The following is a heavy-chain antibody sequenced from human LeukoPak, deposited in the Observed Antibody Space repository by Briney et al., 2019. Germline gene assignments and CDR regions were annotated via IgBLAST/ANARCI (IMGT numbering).Heavy chain of an antibody. CDR2: ICYSGST. D-gene: IGHD2-2*01. J-gene: IGHJ6*02. Sequence: SETLSLTCTVSGGSISSGDYYWSWIRQPPGKGLEWIGYICYSGSTYYNPSLKSRVTISVDTSKNQFSLKLSSVTAADTAVYYCARERGVVVPVYYYYGMDVWGQGTTVTVSS. V-gene: IGHV4-30-4*01. CDR1: GGSISSGDYY. CDR3: ARERGVVVPVYYYYGMDV.